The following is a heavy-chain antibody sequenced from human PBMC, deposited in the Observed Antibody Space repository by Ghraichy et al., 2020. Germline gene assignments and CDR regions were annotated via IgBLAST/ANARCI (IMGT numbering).Heavy chain of an antibody. Sequence: SVKVSCKASGGTFSSYAISWVRQAPGQGLKWMGGIIPIFGTANYAQKFQGRVTITADESTSTAYMELSSLRSEDTSVYYCARVQGDSSGYYYDWYFDLWGRGTLVTVSS. V-gene: IGHV1-69*13. J-gene: IGHJ2*01. CDR3: ARVQGDSSGYYYDWYFDL. D-gene: IGHD3-22*01. CDR1: GGTFSSYA. CDR2: IIPIFGTA.